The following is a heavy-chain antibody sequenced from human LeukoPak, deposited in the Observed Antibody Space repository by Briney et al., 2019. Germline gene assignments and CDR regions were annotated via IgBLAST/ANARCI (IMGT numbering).Heavy chain of an antibody. J-gene: IGHJ6*02. CDR2: INHSGST. V-gene: IGHV4-34*01. D-gene: IGHD3-3*01. CDR3: ARGGSTYYDFWSGYPRAPYYYYGMDV. CDR1: GGSFSGYY. Sequence: SETLSLTCAVYGGSFSGYYWSWIRQPPGKGLGWIGEINHSGSTNYNPSLKSRVTISVDTSKNQFSLKLSSVTAADMAVYYCARGGSTYYDFWSGYPRAPYYYYGMDVWGQGTTVTVSS.